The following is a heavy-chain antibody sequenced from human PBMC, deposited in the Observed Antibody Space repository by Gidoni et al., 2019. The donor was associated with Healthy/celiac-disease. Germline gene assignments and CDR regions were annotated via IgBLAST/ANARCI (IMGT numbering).Heavy chain of an antibody. Sequence: EVQLVASVCGLVQPGGSLRLSCAASGFTVSDHYMDWVREAPAKGREWVGRTRNKDNSDTTEYAASWKGRFTISRDDSKNSLYLQMNSLKTEDTAVYYCARPNIGGSVELYFDYWGQGTLVTVSS. V-gene: IGHV3-72*01. D-gene: IGHD3-10*01. CDR1: GFTVSDHY. CDR3: ARPNIGGSVELYFDY. J-gene: IGHJ4*02. CDR2: TRNKDNSDTT.